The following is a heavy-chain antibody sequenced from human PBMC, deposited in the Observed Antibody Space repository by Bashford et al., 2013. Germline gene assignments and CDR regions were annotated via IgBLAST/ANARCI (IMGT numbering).Heavy chain of an antibody. D-gene: IGHD4-17*01. Sequence: WVRQMPGKGLECMGFIYPGDSDVRYNPSFEGQVTISADKSSSTTYLQWSRLWASDTAVYYCARQIYGDWDALDLVGPRDKGHRLL. J-gene: IGHJ3*01. V-gene: IGHV5-51*01. CDR2: IYPGDSDV. CDR3: ARQIYGDWDALDL.